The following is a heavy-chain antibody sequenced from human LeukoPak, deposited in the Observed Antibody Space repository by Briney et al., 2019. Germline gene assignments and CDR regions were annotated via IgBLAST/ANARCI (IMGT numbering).Heavy chain of an antibody. CDR1: GSILTSYW. D-gene: IGHD3-22*01. CDR2: IYPGDSDT. CDR3: ASLYDSSGYLG. V-gene: IGHV5-51*01. Sequence: NSGESLQISCKGSGSILTSYWIGWVRQVPGKGLEWMGIIYPGDSDTRYSPSFQGQVTISANKSIGTAYLQWSSLKASDTAMYYCASLYDSSGYLGWGQGTLVTVSS. J-gene: IGHJ1*01.